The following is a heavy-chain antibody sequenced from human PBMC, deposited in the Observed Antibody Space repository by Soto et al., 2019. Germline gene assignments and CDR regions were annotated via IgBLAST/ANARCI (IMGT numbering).Heavy chain of an antibody. CDR2: ISAYNGNT. D-gene: IGHD2-15*01. V-gene: IGHV1-18*01. CDR3: ARPRGYSGYDPRHCCSGGSCFFDY. Sequence: QVQLVQSGAEVKKPGASVKVSCKASGYTFTSYGISWVRQAPGQGLEWMGWISAYNGNTNYAQKLQGRVTMTTDTSTSTAYMELRSLRSDDTAVYYCARPRGYSGYDPRHCCSGGSCFFDYWGQGTLVTVSS. CDR1: GYTFTSYG. J-gene: IGHJ4*02.